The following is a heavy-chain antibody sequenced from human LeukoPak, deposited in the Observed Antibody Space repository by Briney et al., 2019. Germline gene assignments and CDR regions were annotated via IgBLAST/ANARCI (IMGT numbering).Heavy chain of an antibody. CDR2: IFPSGGEI. J-gene: IGHJ4*02. Sequence: GGSLRLSCAASGFTFSSYGMHWVRQAPGKGLEWVSSIFPSGGEIHYADSVRGRFTISRDNSKSTLSLQMNSLRAEDTAIYYCATYRQVLLSFESWGQGTLVTVSS. CDR3: ATYRQVLLSFES. CDR1: GFTFSSYG. V-gene: IGHV3-NL1*01. D-gene: IGHD2/OR15-2a*01.